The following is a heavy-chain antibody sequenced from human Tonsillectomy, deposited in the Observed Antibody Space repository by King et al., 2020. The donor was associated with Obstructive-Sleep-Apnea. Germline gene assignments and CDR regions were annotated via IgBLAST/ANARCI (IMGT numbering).Heavy chain of an antibody. J-gene: IGHJ6*02. V-gene: IGHV4-59*01. CDR2: IYYSGST. CDR3: AGVRAAMNDYGMDV. Sequence: QLQESGPRLVKPSETLSLTCSVSGVSISDYYWSWIRQPPGKGLEGMGYIYYSGSTDYNPSLQSQVTLSVDTSTNKFSLTLSSVNATDAAVYYCAGVRAAMNDYGMDVWGQGTTVTVPS. CDR1: GVSISDYY. D-gene: IGHD2-2*01.